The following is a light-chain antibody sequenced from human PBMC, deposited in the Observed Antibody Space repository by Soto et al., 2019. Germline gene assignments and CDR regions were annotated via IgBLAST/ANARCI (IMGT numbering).Light chain of an antibody. J-gene: IGKJ4*01. CDR1: QSVSSY. V-gene: IGKV3-11*01. Sequence: EIVLTQSPATLSLSPGERATLSCRASQSVSSYFSWYQQQPGQAPMLLIYDASNRATGIPAMFSGSGSGTDFTLTISSLEPEDVAVYYCQQRSNWLTFGGGTKVEIK. CDR2: DAS. CDR3: QQRSNWLT.